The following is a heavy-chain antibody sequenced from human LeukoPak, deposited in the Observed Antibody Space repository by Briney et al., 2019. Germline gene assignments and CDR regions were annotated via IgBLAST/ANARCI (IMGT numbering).Heavy chain of an antibody. V-gene: IGHV3-30*18. Sequence: GGSLRLSCAASGFTFSSYGMHWVRQAPGKGLEWVAVISYDGSNKYYADSVKGRFTISRDNSKNTLHLQMNSLRAEDTAVYYCAKEHSSGWLNDYWGQGTLVTVSS. CDR1: GFTFSSYG. J-gene: IGHJ4*02. D-gene: IGHD6-19*01. CDR2: ISYDGSNK. CDR3: AKEHSSGWLNDY.